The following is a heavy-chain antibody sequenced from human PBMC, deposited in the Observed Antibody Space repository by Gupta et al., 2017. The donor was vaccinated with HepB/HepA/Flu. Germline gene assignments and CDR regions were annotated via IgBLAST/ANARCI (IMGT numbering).Heavy chain of an antibody. V-gene: IGHV1-69*06. J-gene: IGHJ4*02. Sequence: QLEQSGAEMRKPGSSVKVSCQTSGVTFTNSAISWGRQAPGQGLEWMGGVIPLFGTPIYAQKFEERVTISADKSTNTAYLHLSSLKFDDTAIYYCASNRPFHNFCSGYHNLDYWGPGTLVTVSS. CDR2: VIPLFGTP. D-gene: IGHD3-3*01. CDR3: ASNRPFHNFCSGYHNLDY. CDR1: GVTFTNSA.